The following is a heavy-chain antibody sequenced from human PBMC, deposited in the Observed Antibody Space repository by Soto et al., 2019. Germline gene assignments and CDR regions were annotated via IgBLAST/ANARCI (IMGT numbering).Heavy chain of an antibody. Sequence: PLETLSLTCTVSGGSISSYYWSWIRQPAGKGLEWIGRIYTSGSTNYNPSLKSRVTMSVDTSKNQFSLKLSSVTAADTAVYYCARTDTYDGYYYYGMDVWGQGTTVTVSS. V-gene: IGHV4-4*07. CDR2: IYTSGST. D-gene: IGHD3-3*01. CDR3: ARTDTYDGYYYYGMDV. CDR1: GGSISSYY. J-gene: IGHJ6*02.